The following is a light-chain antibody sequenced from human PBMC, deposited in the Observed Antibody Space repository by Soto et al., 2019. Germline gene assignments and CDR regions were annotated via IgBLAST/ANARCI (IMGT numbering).Light chain of an antibody. CDR3: QHYNSYSEA. V-gene: IGKV1-5*03. J-gene: IGKJ1*01. CDR1: QTISSW. Sequence: DIQMTQSPSTLSGSVGDRVTITSRTSQTISSWLAWYQQKPGKAHKLLIYKASTLKSGVPSRFSGSGSGTEFTLTISSLQPDDFATYYCQHYNSYSEAFGQGTKVDIK. CDR2: KAS.